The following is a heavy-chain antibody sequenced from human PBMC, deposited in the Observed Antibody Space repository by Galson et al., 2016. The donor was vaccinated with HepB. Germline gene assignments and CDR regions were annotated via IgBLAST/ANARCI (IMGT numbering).Heavy chain of an antibody. CDR1: GFTFSNFV. CDR3: ARALRDPEGH. Sequence: SLRLSCAASGFTFSNFVAHWMRQAPGKGPEWVAVIATDGSVRYYADSVKGRFTISRDNSKNTVYLQMDSLRVGDTALYYCARALRDPEGHRGQGTLVTVSS. J-gene: IGHJ4*02. CDR2: IATDGSVR. V-gene: IGHV3-30-3*01.